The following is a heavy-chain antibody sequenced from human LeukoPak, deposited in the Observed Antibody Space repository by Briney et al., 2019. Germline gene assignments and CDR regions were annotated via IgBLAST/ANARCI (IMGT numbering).Heavy chain of an antibody. V-gene: IGHV1-69*01. CDR2: IIPIFGTA. D-gene: IGHD2-2*01. J-gene: IGHJ6*04. Sequence: SVKVSCKASGGTFSSYAISWVRQAPGQGLEWMRGIIPIFGTANYAQKFQGRVTITADESTSTAYMELSSLRSEDTAVYYCASCNIVVVPAAIPLYDGMDVWGKGTTVTVSS. CDR1: GGTFSSYA. CDR3: ASCNIVVVPAAIPLYDGMDV.